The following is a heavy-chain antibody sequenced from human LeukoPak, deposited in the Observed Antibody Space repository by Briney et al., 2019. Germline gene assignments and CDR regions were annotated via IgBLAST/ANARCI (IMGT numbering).Heavy chain of an antibody. J-gene: IGHJ4*02. CDR3: AKASREWERFPRDFDY. Sequence: GGSLRLSCAASGFTFSSYAMSWVRQAPGKGLEWVSVISGSGGSTYHADSVKGRFTISRDNSKNTLYLQMNSLRAEDTAVYYCAKASREWERFPRDFDYWGQGTLVTVSS. CDR1: GFTFSSYA. V-gene: IGHV3-23*01. CDR2: ISGSGGST. D-gene: IGHD1-26*01.